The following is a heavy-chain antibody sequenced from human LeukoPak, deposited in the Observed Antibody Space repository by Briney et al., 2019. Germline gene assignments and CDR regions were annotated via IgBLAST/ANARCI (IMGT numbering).Heavy chain of an antibody. V-gene: IGHV3-30*04. J-gene: IGHJ4*02. CDR3: ARAAGGTMVRGVNFDY. CDR2: ISYDGSNK. D-gene: IGHD3-10*01. CDR1: GFTFSSYA. Sequence: GGSLRLSCAASGFTFSSYAMHWVRQAPGKGLEWVAVISYDGSNKYYADSVKGRFTISRDNSKNTLYLQMNSLRAEDTAVYYCARAAGGTMVRGVNFDYWGQGTLVTVSS.